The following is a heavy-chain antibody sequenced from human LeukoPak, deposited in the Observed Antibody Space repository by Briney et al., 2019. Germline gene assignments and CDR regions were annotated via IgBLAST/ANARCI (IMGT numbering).Heavy chain of an antibody. CDR2: ITAYNDNT. CDR3: ARALLWFGEPSHIDY. D-gene: IGHD3-10*01. V-gene: IGHV1-18*01. J-gene: IGHJ4*02. CDR1: GYTFTSYG. Sequence: ASVKISCKASGYTFTSYGISWVRQAPGQGLEWMGWITAYNDNTNYAQKLQGRVTMTTDTSTSTAYMELRSLRSDDTAVYYCARALLWFGEPSHIDYWGQGTLVTASS.